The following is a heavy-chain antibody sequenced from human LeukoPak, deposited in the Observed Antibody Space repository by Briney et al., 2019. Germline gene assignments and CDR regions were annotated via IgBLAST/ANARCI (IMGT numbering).Heavy chain of an antibody. J-gene: IGHJ4*02. CDR3: ATDYRYDSSGYPPSFDY. Sequence: ASVKVSCKASGYTLTELSMHWVRQAPGKGLEWMGGFDPEGGETIYAQKFQGRVTMTEDTSTDTAYMELSSLRSEDTAVYYCATDYRYDSSGYPPSFDYWGQGTLVTVSS. D-gene: IGHD3-22*01. CDR2: FDPEGGET. V-gene: IGHV1-24*01. CDR1: GYTLTELS.